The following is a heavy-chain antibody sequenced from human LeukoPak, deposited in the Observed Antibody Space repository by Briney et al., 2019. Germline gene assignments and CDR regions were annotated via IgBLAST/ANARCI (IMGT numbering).Heavy chain of an antibody. CDR2: INNDASST. J-gene: IGHJ4*02. V-gene: IGHV3-74*01. Sequence: GGSLRPSCAASGFTFSTYWMHWVRQAPGKGLVWVSRINNDASSTSYADSVKGRFTISRDSAKNTLYLQMNSLRAEDTAVYCCARDAIWGQGTLVTVSS. CDR3: ARDAI. CDR1: GFTFSTYW.